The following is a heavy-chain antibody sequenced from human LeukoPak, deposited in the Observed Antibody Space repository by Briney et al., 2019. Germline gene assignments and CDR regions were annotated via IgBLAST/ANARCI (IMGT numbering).Heavy chain of an antibody. D-gene: IGHD2/OR15-2a*01. CDR3: ATGLTKLLVAFDI. CDR2: INPNSGGT. V-gene: IGHV1-2*02. CDR1: GYTFTGYY. J-gene: IGHJ3*02. Sequence: GASVKVSCKASGYTFTGYYMHWVRQAPGQGLEWMGWINPNSGGTNYAQRFQGRFTMTRDTSISTAYMELSRLRSDDTAVYYCATGLTKLLVAFDIWGQGTMVTVSS.